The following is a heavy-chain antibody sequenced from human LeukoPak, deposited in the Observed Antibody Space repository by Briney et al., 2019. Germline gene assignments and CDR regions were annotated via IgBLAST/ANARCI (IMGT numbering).Heavy chain of an antibody. CDR1: GFTFSSYA. D-gene: IGHD5-12*01. CDR2: ISYDGSNK. V-gene: IGHV3-30*04. J-gene: IGHJ4*02. Sequence: GRSLRLSCAASGFTFSSYAMHWVCQAPGKGLEWVALISYDGSNKYYADSVKGRFTISRDNSKNTLYLQMNSLRVEDTAMYYCARSRGVSGFDYAYWGRGTLVTVSS. CDR3: ARSRGVSGFDYAY.